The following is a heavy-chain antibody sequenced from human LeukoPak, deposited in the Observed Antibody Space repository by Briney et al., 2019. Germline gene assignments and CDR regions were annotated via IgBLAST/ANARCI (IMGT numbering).Heavy chain of an antibody. Sequence: GGSLRLSCAASGFTFSSYGMNWVRQAPGKGLESVSSITSSSSYIYYADSVKGRFTISRDNAKNSLYLQMNSLRAEDTAVYYCARSYSSSRGTFDYWGQGTLVTVSS. V-gene: IGHV3-21*01. CDR1: GFTFSSYG. CDR2: ITSSSSYI. CDR3: ARSYSSSRGTFDY. D-gene: IGHD6-6*01. J-gene: IGHJ4*02.